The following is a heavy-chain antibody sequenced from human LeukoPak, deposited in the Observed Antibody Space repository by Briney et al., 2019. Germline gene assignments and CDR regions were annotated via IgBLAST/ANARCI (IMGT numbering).Heavy chain of an antibody. CDR2: IYYSGST. D-gene: IGHD2-21*02. J-gene: IGHJ4*02. V-gene: IGHV4-59*01. CDR1: GGSISGYY. CDR3: ARVAYCGGDCYSFDY. Sequence: SETLSLTCTVSGGSISGYYRSWIRQPPGKGLEWIAYIYYSGSTNYNPSLKSRVTISVDTSKKQFSLKLSSVTAADTAVYYCARVAYCGGDCYSFDYWGQGTLVTVSS.